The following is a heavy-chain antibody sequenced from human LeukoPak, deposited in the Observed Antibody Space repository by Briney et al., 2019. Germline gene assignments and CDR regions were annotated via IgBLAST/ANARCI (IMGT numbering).Heavy chain of an antibody. J-gene: IGHJ6*03. Sequence: GGSLRLSCAASGFTFSSYAMSWVRQAPGKGLEWVSAISGSGGSTYYADSVQGRFTISRDNSKNTLYLQMNSLRAEDTAVYYCAKGRDYYYYYYMDVWGKGTTVTVSS. V-gene: IGHV3-23*01. CDR1: GFTFSSYA. CDR3: AKGRDYYYYYYMDV. CDR2: ISGSGGST.